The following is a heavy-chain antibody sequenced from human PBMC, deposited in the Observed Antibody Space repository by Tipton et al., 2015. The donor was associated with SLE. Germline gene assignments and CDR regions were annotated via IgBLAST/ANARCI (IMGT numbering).Heavy chain of an antibody. CDR2: IYYSGST. Sequence: TLSLTCTVSGGSISSSSYYWGWIRQPPGKGLEWIGSIYYSGSTYYNPSLKSRVTISVDTSKNQFSLKLSSVAAADTAVYYCARRGVVSSRWFDPWGQGTLVTVSS. D-gene: IGHD2/OR15-2a*01. CDR1: GGSISSSSYY. J-gene: IGHJ5*02. CDR3: ARRGVVSSRWFDP. V-gene: IGHV4-39*07.